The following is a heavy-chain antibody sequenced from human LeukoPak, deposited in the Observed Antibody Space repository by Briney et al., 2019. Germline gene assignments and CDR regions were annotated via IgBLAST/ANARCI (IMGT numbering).Heavy chain of an antibody. CDR1: GFRFTSYG. CDR3: ARDLSPVVRASPMGY. Sequence: GGSLRLSCAASGFRFTSYGMHWVRQAPGKGLEWVALITYDGYYKYYSDSVKGRFTISSDTSKNTLYLQMNSLRAEDTAVYYCARDLSPVVRASPMGYWGQGTLVTVSS. V-gene: IGHV3-30*03. J-gene: IGHJ4*02. CDR2: ITYDGYYK. D-gene: IGHD3-10*01.